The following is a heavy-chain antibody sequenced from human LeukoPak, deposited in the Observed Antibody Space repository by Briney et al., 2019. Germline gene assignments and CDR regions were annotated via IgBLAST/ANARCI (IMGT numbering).Heavy chain of an antibody. V-gene: IGHV3-21*01. CDR2: ISSSSSYI. CDR1: GFTFSSYS. J-gene: IGHJ4*02. CDR3: ASKVLGATGYFDY. Sequence: GGSLRLSCAASGFTFSSYSMNWVRQAPGKGLEWVSSISSSSSYIYYADSVKGRFTISRDNAKNSLYLQMNSLRAEDTAVYYCASKVLGATGYFDYWGQGTLVTVSS. D-gene: IGHD1-26*01.